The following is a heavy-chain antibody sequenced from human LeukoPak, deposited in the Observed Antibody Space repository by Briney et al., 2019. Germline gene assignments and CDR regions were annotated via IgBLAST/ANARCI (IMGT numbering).Heavy chain of an antibody. CDR1: GYTFTSYG. CDR2: TNPNSGGT. V-gene: IGHV1-2*02. J-gene: IGHJ3*02. D-gene: IGHD3-3*01. Sequence: ASVKVSCKASGYTFTSYGISWVRQAPGQGLEWMGWTNPNSGGTNSAQKFQGRVTMTRDTSISTGYMELSRLRSDDTAMYYCARAASIFGVVRAFDIWGQGTMVTVSS. CDR3: ARAASIFGVVRAFDI.